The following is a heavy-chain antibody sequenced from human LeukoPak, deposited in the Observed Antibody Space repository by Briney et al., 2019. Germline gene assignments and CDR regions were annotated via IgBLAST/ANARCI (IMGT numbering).Heavy chain of an antibody. CDR3: ARKKVSTKSILPGSSYYYYMDV. J-gene: IGHJ6*03. D-gene: IGHD3-9*01. CDR2: ISSSSSTI. Sequence: GGSLRLSCAASGFTFTSYSMNWVRQAPGKGLEWVSYISSSSSTIYYAHSVEGRFTISRDNAKNSLYLQMTSLRAEDTAVYYCARKKVSTKSILPGSSYYYYMDVWGKGTTVTVSS. CDR1: GFTFTSYS. V-gene: IGHV3-48*01.